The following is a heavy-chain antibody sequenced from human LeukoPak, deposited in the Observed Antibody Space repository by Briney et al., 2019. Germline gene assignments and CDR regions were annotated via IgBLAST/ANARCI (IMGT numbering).Heavy chain of an antibody. D-gene: IGHD1-1*01. CDR3: ARVKSARTALHAFDI. J-gene: IGHJ3*02. CDR1: GFTFSSYA. Sequence: GGSLRLSCAASGFTFSSYAMHWVRQAPGKGLEWVAVISYDGSNKYYADSVKGRFTISRDNSKNTLYLQMGSLRAEDMAVYYCARVKSARTALHAFDIWGQGTMVTVSS. CDR2: ISYDGSNK. V-gene: IGHV3-30*14.